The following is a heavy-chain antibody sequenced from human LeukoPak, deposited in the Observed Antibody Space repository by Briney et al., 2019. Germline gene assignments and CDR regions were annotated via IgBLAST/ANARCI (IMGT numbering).Heavy chain of an antibody. CDR2: ISYDGRNK. CDR3: AKGPLRGTAAAIDY. CDR1: GFTFSSYG. V-gene: IGHV3-30*18. J-gene: IGHJ4*02. D-gene: IGHD2-2*01. Sequence: GGSLRLSCAASGFTFSSYGLHWVRQAPGKGLEWVAVISYDGRNKHYPDSVKGRFTISRDVSTDTLWLQMDSLRTEDTAVYYCAKGPLRGTAAAIDYWGQGTLVTVSS.